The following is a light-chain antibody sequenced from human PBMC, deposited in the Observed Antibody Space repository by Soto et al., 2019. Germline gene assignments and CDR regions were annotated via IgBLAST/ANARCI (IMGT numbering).Light chain of an antibody. CDR2: AAY. V-gene: IGKV3-20*01. CDR1: QSVSSNY. Sequence: EIVLTQSPGTLYLSPGERATLSCRASQSVSSNYLAWYQQKRGQAPRLLIYAAYARATGIPDRFSGSGSGTDFTLTISRLEPEDFAVYFCQLYGSSPPRYTFGQGTKLEIK. J-gene: IGKJ2*01. CDR3: QLYGSSPPRYT.